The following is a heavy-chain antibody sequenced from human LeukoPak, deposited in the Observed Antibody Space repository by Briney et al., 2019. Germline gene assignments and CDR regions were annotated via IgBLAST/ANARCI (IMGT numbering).Heavy chain of an antibody. CDR2: IYYSGST. V-gene: IGHV4-39*07. D-gene: IGHD7-27*01. CDR3: ARDPHWGGSALDI. Sequence: SETLSLTCTVSGVSISSSSYYWGCIRQPPGKGLEWIGSIYYSGSTYYNASLKSRVTISVDTSKNQFSLKLSSVTAADTAVYYCARDPHWGGSALDIWGQGTMVTVSS. J-gene: IGHJ3*02. CDR1: GVSISSSSYY.